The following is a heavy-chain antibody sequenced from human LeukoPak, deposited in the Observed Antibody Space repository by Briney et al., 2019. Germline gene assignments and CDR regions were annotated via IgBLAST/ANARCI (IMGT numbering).Heavy chain of an antibody. J-gene: IGHJ4*02. CDR2: IGGSDDTT. Sequence: GRSLRLSCAAFGFSLRTYAMNWVRQVPGKGLEWVSSIGGSDDTTYYADSVKGRFTISSDFSTHTVSLQMNSLRAEDTAVYFCAKGLVVNDNYFDNWGQGTPVTVSS. D-gene: IGHD2-15*01. V-gene: IGHV3-23*01. CDR1: GFSLRTYA. CDR3: AKGLVVNDNYFDN.